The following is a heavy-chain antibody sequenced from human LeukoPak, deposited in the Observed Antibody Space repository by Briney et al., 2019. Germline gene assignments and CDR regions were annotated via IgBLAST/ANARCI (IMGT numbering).Heavy chain of an antibody. Sequence: GGSLRLSCAASGFTVSSNYMSWVRQAPGKGLEWVSVIYSGGSTYYADSVKGRFTISRDNSKNTLYLQMNSLRAEDTAVYYCAKVSYNWNYAVYFDYWGQGTLVTVSS. V-gene: IGHV3-53*01. CDR2: IYSGGST. CDR1: GFTVSSNY. J-gene: IGHJ4*02. CDR3: AKVSYNWNYAVYFDY. D-gene: IGHD1-7*01.